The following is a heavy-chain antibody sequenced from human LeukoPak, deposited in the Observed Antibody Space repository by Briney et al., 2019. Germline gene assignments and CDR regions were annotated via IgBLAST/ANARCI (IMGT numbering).Heavy chain of an antibody. CDR2: IGRSSSPI. CDR3: ARGPNSNWSGLDF. Sequence: GGSLRLSCAASGFTFSTYSMNWVRQAPGKGLEWVSYIGRSSSPIYYADSVKGRFTISRDNAKNTLYLQVNNLRAEDTAVYYCARGPNSNWSGLDFWGQGTLLTVSS. J-gene: IGHJ4*02. CDR1: GFTFSTYS. D-gene: IGHD6-6*01. V-gene: IGHV3-48*04.